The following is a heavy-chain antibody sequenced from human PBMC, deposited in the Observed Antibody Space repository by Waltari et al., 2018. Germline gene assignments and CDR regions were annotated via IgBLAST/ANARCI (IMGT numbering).Heavy chain of an antibody. D-gene: IGHD2-8*01. CDR3: VREKDLNGGCVFDY. J-gene: IGHJ4*02. Sequence: EVQLVESGGGLVKPGGSLTLSCAASGFPFSTYSLNWVRQAPGKGLEWVSSISDSSSYIYYADSVKGRFTISRDNAKNTLHLQMTGLTDEDTAVYYCVREKDLNGGCVFDYWGRGTLVTVSS. V-gene: IGHV3-21*01. CDR1: GFPFSTYS. CDR2: ISDSSSYI.